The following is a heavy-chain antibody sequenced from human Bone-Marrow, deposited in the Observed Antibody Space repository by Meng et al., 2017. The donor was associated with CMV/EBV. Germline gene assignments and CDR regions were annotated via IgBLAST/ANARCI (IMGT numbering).Heavy chain of an antibody. D-gene: IGHD1-26*01. Sequence: ASVKVSCKASGYTFTGYYMHWVRQAPGQGLEWMGWINPNSGGTNYAQKFQGRVTMTRDTSISTAYMELSRLRSDDTAVYYCARSYGDSGTGVDWYFDLWGRGTLVTVSS. J-gene: IGHJ2*01. CDR2: INPNSGGT. CDR1: GYTFTGYY. V-gene: IGHV1-2*02. CDR3: ARSYGDSGTGVDWYFDL.